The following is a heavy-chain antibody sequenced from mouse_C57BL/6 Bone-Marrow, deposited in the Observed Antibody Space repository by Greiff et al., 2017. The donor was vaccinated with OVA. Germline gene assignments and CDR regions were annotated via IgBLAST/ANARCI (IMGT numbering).Heavy chain of an antibody. J-gene: IGHJ1*03. CDR2: IYIGNGYT. D-gene: IGHD1-1*01. Sequence: EVHLVESGAELVRPGSSVKMSCKTSGYTFTSYGINWVKQRPGQGLEWIGYIYIGNGYTEYNEKFKGKATLTSDTSSSTAYMQLSSLTSEDSAIYFCARITTVVDWYFDVWGTGTTVTVSS. V-gene: IGHV1-58*01. CDR1: GYTFTSYG. CDR3: ARITTVVDWYFDV.